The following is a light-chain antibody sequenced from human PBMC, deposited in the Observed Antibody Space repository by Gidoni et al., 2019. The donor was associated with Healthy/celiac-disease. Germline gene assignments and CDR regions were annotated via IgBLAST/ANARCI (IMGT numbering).Light chain of an antibody. CDR3: QSYDSSLSVYV. Sequence: QSVLTQPPAVPGAPGPRVTISCTGSSSNIWAGYDVHWYQQLPGTAPKRLIYGNINRPSGVPDRFSGSKSGTSASLAITGLQAEDEADYYCQSYDSSLSVYVFGTGTKVTVL. CDR1: SSNIWAGYD. V-gene: IGLV1-40*01. CDR2: GNI. J-gene: IGLJ1*01.